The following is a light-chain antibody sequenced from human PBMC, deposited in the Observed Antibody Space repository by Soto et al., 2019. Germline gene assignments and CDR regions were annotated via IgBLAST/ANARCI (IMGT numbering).Light chain of an antibody. CDR3: QQYNNWSLWT. Sequence: EIVRTQSPATLSVSPGERATLSCRASQSVRRNLAWYQQKPGQAPRLLLYGAATRATGIPARFSGSGSGTEFTLTIRSLQSEDFAVYECQQYNNWSLWTFGQGTKVEIK. J-gene: IGKJ1*01. V-gene: IGKV3-15*01. CDR2: GAA. CDR1: QSVRRN.